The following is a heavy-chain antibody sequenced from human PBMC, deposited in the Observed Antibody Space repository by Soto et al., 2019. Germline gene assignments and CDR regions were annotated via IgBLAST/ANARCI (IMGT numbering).Heavy chain of an antibody. J-gene: IGHJ4*02. CDR1: GFTFSSYA. CDR3: AKNPRGSGSYHLFDY. Sequence: EVQLLESGGGLVQPGGSLRLSCAASGFTFSSYAMSWVRQAPGKGLEWVSAISGSGGSTYYADSVKGRFTISRDNSKNTLYLQMNSRRAEDTAVYYCAKNPRGSGSYHLFDYWGQGTLVTVSS. D-gene: IGHD3-10*01. V-gene: IGHV3-23*01. CDR2: ISGSGGST.